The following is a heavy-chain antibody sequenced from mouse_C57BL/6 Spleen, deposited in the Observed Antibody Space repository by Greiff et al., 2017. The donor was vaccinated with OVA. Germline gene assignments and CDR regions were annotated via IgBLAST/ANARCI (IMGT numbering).Heavy chain of an antibody. Sequence: EVNVVESGAELVRPGASVKLSCTASGFNIKDDYMHWVKQRPEQGLEWIGWIDPENGDTEYASKFQGKATITADTSSNTAYLQLSSLTSEDTAVYYCTTSPSYYAMDYWGQGTSVTVSS. V-gene: IGHV14-4*01. CDR1: GFNIKDDY. J-gene: IGHJ4*01. CDR2: IDPENGDT. CDR3: TTSPSYYAMDY.